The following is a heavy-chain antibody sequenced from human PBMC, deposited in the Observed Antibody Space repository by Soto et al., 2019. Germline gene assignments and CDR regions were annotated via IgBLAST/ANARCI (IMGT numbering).Heavy chain of an antibody. CDR1: GYTFTSYA. D-gene: IGHD2-2*02. CDR3: ARTYCSSTSCYRLDY. J-gene: IGHJ4*02. Sequence: ASVKVSCKASGYTFTSYAMHWVRQAPGQRLEWMGWINAGNGNTKYSQKFQGRVTITRDTSASTAYMELSSLRSEDTAVYYCARTYCSSTSCYRLDYWGQGTLVTVSS. CDR2: INAGNGNT. V-gene: IGHV1-3*01.